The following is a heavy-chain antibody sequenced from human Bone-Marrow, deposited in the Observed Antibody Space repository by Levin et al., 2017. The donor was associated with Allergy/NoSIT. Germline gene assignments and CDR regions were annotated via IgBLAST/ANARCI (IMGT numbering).Heavy chain of an antibody. CDR3: AKDTKPGPSTIPGIDAFDI. CDR1: GFTFDDYT. D-gene: IGHD2-2*01. Sequence: GGSLRLSCAASGFTFDDYTMHWVRQAPGKGLEWVSLISWDGGSTYYADSVKGRFTISRDNSKNSLYLQMNSLRTEDTALYYCAKDTKPGPSTIPGIDAFDIWGQGTMVTVSS. CDR2: ISWDGGST. J-gene: IGHJ3*02. V-gene: IGHV3-43*01.